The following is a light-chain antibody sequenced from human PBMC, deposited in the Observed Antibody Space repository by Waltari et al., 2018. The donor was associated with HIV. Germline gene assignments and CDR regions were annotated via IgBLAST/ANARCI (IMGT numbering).Light chain of an antibody. CDR2: KDS. CDR1: ALPKQY. Sequence: YELTQPPSVSVSPGQTARITCSGDALPKQYAYWYQQKPGQAPVLVIYKDSERPSGIPERFSGSSSGTTVTLTISGVQAEDEADYYCQSADSSGTYVVFGGGTKLTVL. CDR3: QSADSSGTYVV. V-gene: IGLV3-25*03. J-gene: IGLJ2*01.